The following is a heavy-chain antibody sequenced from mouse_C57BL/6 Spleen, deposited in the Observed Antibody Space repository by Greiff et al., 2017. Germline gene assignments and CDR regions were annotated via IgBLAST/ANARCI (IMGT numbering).Heavy chain of an antibody. CDR2: IHPNSGST. D-gene: IGHD1-1*01. CDR1: GYTFTSYW. V-gene: IGHV1-64*01. J-gene: IGHJ2*01. CDR3: ARGGYYGRSSSDY. Sequence: QVQLQQPGAELVKPGASVTLSCTASGYTFTSYWMHWVKQRPGQGLEWIGMIHPNSGSTNYNEKFKSKATLTVDNSSSTAYMQLSSLTSEDSAVYYCARGGYYGRSSSDYWGQGTTRTVSS.